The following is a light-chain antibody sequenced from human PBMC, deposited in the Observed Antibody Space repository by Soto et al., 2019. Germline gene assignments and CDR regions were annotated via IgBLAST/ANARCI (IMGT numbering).Light chain of an antibody. CDR1: SSDVGGYNS. CDR3: SSYSSSSTL. J-gene: IGLJ2*01. V-gene: IGLV2-14*01. Sequence: QSALTQPASVSGSPGQSINISCTGTSSDVGGYNSVSWYQQHPGKAPQLMIYEVSNRPSGVSNRFSGSKSGNTASLTISGLQAEDEADYYCSSYSSSSTLFGGGTKLTVL. CDR2: EVS.